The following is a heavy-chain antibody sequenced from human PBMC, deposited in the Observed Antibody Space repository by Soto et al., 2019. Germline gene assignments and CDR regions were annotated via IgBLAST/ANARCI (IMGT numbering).Heavy chain of an antibody. CDR2: ISGSGGST. V-gene: IGHV3-23*01. CDR1: GVTFSSYA. D-gene: IGHD6-19*01. J-gene: IGHJ5*02. CDR3: AKVSWLAIVGH. Sequence: GGSLRLSCAASGVTFSSYAMSWVRQAPGKGLEWVSAISGSGGSTYYADSVKGRFTISRDNSKNTLYLQMNSLRAEDTAVYYCAKVSWLAIVGHWGQGTLVTVSS.